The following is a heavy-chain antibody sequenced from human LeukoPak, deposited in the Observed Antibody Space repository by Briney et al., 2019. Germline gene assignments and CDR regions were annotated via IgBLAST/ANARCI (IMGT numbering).Heavy chain of an antibody. Sequence: SETLSLTCTVSGGSISSYYWSWIRQPPGKGLEWIGYIYYSGSTKYNPSLKSRVTISVDTSKNQFFLKLSSVTAADTAVYYCARGDPGIAAEWGQGTLVTVSS. D-gene: IGHD6-13*01. CDR2: IYYSGST. CDR1: GGSISSYY. CDR3: ARGDPGIAAE. V-gene: IGHV4-59*01. J-gene: IGHJ4*02.